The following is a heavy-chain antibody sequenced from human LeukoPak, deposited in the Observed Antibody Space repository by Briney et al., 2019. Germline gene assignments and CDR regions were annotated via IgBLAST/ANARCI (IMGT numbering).Heavy chain of an antibody. J-gene: IGHJ6*02. CDR3: ERAARSSSYYYGMDV. Sequence: SVKVSCKASGYTFTSYDINWVRQAPGQGLEWMGRIIPIFGIANYAQKFQGRVTITADKSTSTAYIELSSLRSEGTAVYFRERAARSSSYYYGMDVWGQGSTVTVYS. V-gene: IGHV1-69*04. CDR1: GYTFTSYD. CDR2: IIPIFGIA. D-gene: IGHD2-2*01.